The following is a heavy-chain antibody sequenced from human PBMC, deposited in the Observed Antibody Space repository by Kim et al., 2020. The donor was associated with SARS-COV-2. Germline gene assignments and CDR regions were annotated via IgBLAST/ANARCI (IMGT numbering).Heavy chain of an antibody. Sequence: GGSLRLSCVASEITFSSYVMSWVRQAPRKGLEWVSSITEGGGTTYYTDSVKGRFTISRDNSKNTLYLQMNSLRVEDTALYYCATQVSSKWYFDLWGRGTLVTVSS. CDR3: ATQVSSKWYFDL. V-gene: IGHV3-23*01. CDR2: ITEGGGTT. J-gene: IGHJ2*01. D-gene: IGHD4-4*01. CDR1: EITFSSYV.